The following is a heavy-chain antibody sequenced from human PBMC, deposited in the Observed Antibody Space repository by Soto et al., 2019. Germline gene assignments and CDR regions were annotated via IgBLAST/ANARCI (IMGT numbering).Heavy chain of an antibody. CDR1: GYTFTSYA. Sequence: GASVKVSCKASGYTFTSYAMHWVRQAPGQRLEWMGWINAGNGNTQYSQKFQGRVTITRDTSASTAYMELSSLRSEDTAVYYCARELHPGHYYSYGMDVWGQGTTVTVSS. CDR2: INAGNGNT. D-gene: IGHD1-26*01. J-gene: IGHJ6*02. V-gene: IGHV1-3*01. CDR3: ARELHPGHYYSYGMDV.